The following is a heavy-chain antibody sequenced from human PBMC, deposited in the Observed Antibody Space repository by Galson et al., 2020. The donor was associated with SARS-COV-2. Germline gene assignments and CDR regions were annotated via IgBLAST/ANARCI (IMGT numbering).Heavy chain of an antibody. CDR3: AKGGAVAGIRGIDY. Sequence: GESLKISCAASGFTLSSSGMLWVRQAPGKGLEWVAVLWSDGTNKYYADSVKGRFTISRDTSKTTLYLQMNSLTAEDTALYYCAKGGAVAGIRGIDYWGQGTLVTVSS. CDR1: GFTLSSSG. J-gene: IGHJ4*02. V-gene: IGHV3-33*06. D-gene: IGHD6-19*01. CDR2: LWSDGTNK.